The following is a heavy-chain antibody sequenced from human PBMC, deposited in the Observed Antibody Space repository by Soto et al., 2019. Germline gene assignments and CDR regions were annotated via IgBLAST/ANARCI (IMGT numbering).Heavy chain of an antibody. J-gene: IGHJ4*02. V-gene: IGHV4-34*01. CDR1: SGSFSGYY. CDR3: ARAPKVIVSSQSRPDV. Sequence: PSETLSLTCSIYSGSFSGYYWSWIRQPPGQGLEWIGEISQSGNTNYSPSLKSRGSISIDTSKKQYSLNLASVSAADTAVDYCARAPKVIVSSQSRPDVWGQGTLVTVSS. CDR2: ISQSGNT. D-gene: IGHD3-16*02.